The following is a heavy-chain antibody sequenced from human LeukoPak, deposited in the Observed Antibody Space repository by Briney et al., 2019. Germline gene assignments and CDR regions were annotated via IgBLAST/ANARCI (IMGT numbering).Heavy chain of an antibody. V-gene: IGHV3-21*01. CDR2: ITSSSAYI. CDR1: GFTFSSYN. D-gene: IGHD1-26*01. J-gene: IGHJ6*03. Sequence: GGSLRLSCAASGFTFSSYNMNWVRQAPGKGLEWVSSITSSSAYIYYADSVKGRFTISRDNARNSLYLQMNSLRAEDTAVYYCARDPYSGSYGNDYYYYMDVWGKGTTVTISS. CDR3: ARDPYSGSYGNDYYYYMDV.